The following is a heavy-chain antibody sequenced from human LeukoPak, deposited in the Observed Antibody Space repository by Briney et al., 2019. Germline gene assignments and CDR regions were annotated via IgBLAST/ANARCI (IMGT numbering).Heavy chain of an antibody. J-gene: IGHJ4*02. CDR2: IYYSGST. CDR3: ARAVFDGSSLNS. Sequence: SETLSLTCTVSGGSISSYYWNWIRQPPGRGLEWIGYIYYSGSTNYNPSLKGRVAISVDTSKNQFSLKLSSVTAADTAVYYCARAVFDGSSLNSWGQGTLVTVSS. V-gene: IGHV4-59*01. CDR1: GGSISSYY. D-gene: IGHD6-13*01.